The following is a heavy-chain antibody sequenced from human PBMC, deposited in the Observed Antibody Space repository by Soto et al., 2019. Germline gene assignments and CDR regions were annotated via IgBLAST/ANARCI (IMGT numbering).Heavy chain of an antibody. CDR3: ASPSNNWSPPRYFDN. Sequence: GGSLRLSCAASGFTFSSYAMSWVRQAPGKGLEWVSTISGSGGSTYYADSVKGRFTISIDNSKNTLYLQMNSLRAEDTALYYCASPSNNWSPPRYFDNWGQGTLVTVSS. J-gene: IGHJ4*02. V-gene: IGHV3-23*01. CDR1: GFTFSSYA. CDR2: ISGSGGST. D-gene: IGHD1-1*01.